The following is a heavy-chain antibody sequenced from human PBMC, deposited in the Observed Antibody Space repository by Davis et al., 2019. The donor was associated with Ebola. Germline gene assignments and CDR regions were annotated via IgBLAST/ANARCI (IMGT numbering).Heavy chain of an antibody. D-gene: IGHD3-10*01. J-gene: IGHJ4*02. V-gene: IGHV3-30*18. CDR3: AKDGELSH. CDR2: ISYDGSNK. CDR1: GFTFSSYG. Sequence: GESLKISCAASGFTFSSYGMHWVRQASGKGLEWVAVISYDGSNKYYADSVKGRFTISRDNSKNTLYLQMNSLRAEDTAVYYCAKDGELSHWGQGTLVTVSS.